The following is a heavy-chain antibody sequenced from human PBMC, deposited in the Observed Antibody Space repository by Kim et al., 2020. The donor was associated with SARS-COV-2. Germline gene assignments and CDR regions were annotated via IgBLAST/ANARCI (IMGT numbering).Heavy chain of an antibody. J-gene: IGHJ4*02. CDR2: ISMSSTYI. CDR3: ARVDGSGTYTLDY. D-gene: IGHD3-10*01. Sequence: WGSLRLSCEASGFTFRSYSMNSIRQAPGKGLEWVSSISMSSTYIYYADSVTGRFTISRDDATNSLFLQMNSPRAEATATYYCARVDGSGTYTLDYCGQGT. CDR1: GFTFRSYS. V-gene: IGHV3-21*06.